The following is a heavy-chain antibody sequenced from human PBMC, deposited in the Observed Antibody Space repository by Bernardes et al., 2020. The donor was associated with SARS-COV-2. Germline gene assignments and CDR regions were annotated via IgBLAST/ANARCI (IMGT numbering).Heavy chain of an antibody. CDR2: IYSGGNT. V-gene: IGHV4-39*01. CDR3: ASRGNGFYPHHSYYYGGDV. D-gene: IGHD3-16*01. J-gene: IGHJ6*02. Sequence: SETLSLTCTVSGGSISSSSYYWGWIRQSPGKGLEWIGSIYSGGNTYYNPSLKSRVTISADTPKKQFSLRMSSVTSADSAVYYCASRGNGFYPHHSYYYGGDVWGQGTTVTVSS. CDR1: GGSISSSSYY.